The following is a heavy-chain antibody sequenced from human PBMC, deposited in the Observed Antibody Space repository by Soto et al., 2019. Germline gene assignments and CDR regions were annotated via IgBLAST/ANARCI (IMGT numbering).Heavy chain of an antibody. CDR3: ARGATRIAVAQYFDY. J-gene: IGHJ4*02. Sequence: QVQLQESGPGLVKPSETLSLTCTVSGGSISSYYWSWIRQPPGKGLEWIGYIYYSGSTNYNPSLMRRVTISGDTSKNQFSLKLSSVTAADTAVYYCARGATRIAVAQYFDYWGQGTLVTVSS. V-gene: IGHV4-59*01. D-gene: IGHD6-19*01. CDR2: IYYSGST. CDR1: GGSISSYY.